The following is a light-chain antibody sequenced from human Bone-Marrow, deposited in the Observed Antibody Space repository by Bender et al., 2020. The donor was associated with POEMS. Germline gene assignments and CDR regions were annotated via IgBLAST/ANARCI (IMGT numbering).Light chain of an antibody. CDR1: SSDVGAYDY. CDR3: ASWDDTLSGHSV. CDR2: DVS. J-gene: IGLJ1*01. V-gene: IGLV2-14*03. Sequence: QSALTQPASVSGSPGQSITISCTGTSSDVGAYDYVSWYQKYPGKVPKLLIHDVSYRSSGVSDRFSGSKSGTTASLAISGLRSEDEADYFCASWDDTLSGHSVFGTGTKVTVL.